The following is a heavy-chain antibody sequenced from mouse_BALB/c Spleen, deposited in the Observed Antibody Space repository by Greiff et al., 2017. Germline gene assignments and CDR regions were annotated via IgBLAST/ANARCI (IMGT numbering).Heavy chain of an antibody. CDR2: ISSGGST. V-gene: IGHV5-6-5*01. J-gene: IGHJ1*01. Sequence: EVMLVESGGGLVKPGGSLKLSCAASGFTFSSYAMSWVRQTPEKRLEWVASISSGGSTYYPDSVKGRFTISRDNARNILYLQMSSLRSEDTAMYYCARGRGITWYFDVWGAGTTVTVSS. CDR1: GFTFSSYA. CDR3: ARGRGITWYFDV. D-gene: IGHD1-1*01.